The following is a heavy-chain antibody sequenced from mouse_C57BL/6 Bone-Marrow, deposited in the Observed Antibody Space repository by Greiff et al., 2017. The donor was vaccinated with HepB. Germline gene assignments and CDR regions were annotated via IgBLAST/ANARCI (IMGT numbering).Heavy chain of an antibody. CDR2: IYPGDGDT. V-gene: IGHV1-80*01. D-gene: IGHD1-1*01. Sequence: QVQLKQSGAELVKPGASVKISCKASGYAFSSYWMNWVKQRPGKGLEWIGQIYPGDGDTNYNGKFKGKATLTGDKSSSTAYMQLSSLTSEDSAVYFCARWGSSTYWYFDVWGTGTTVTVSS. CDR1: GYAFSSYW. J-gene: IGHJ1*03. CDR3: ARWGSSTYWYFDV.